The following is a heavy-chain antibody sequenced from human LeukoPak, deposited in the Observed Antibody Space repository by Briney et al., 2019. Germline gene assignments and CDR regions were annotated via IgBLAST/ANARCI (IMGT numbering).Heavy chain of an antibody. Sequence: GVPLRLSCAASGFTLSTSRMNWVRQAPGKGLEWVSSISGSSSYIYYADSLKGRFTISRDNAKNSLYLQTNSLRAEDTAVYYCARDGGEYDFWSGYPDYWGQGTLVTVPS. J-gene: IGHJ4*02. CDR1: GFTLSTSR. D-gene: IGHD3-3*01. V-gene: IGHV3-21*01. CDR2: ISGSSSYI. CDR3: ARDGGEYDFWSGYPDY.